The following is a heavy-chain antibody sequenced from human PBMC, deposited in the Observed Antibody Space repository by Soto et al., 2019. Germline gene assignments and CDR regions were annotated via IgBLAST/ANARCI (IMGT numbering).Heavy chain of an antibody. CDR3: ARDERPYSSGWYFHY. CDR1: GFTFSSYG. Sequence: PGGSLRLCCAASGFTFSSYGMHWVRQAPGKGLEWVAVIWYDGSNKYYADSVKGRFTISRDNSKSTLYLQMNSLRAEDTAVYYCARDERPYSSGWYFHYWGQGTLVTVSS. V-gene: IGHV3-33*01. D-gene: IGHD6-19*01. CDR2: IWYDGSNK. J-gene: IGHJ4*02.